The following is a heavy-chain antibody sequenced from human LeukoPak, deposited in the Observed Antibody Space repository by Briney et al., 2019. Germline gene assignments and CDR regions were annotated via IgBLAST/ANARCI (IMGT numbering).Heavy chain of an antibody. D-gene: IGHD6-19*01. CDR3: AKESRIAVAALDAFDI. CDR1: RFTFSNYW. J-gene: IGHJ3*02. Sequence: GGSLRLSCAASRFTFSNYWMSWVRQAPGKGLEWVANMKQDGSEINYVDSVKGRFTISRDNAKNSLYLQMNSLRAEDTAVYYCAKESRIAVAALDAFDIWGQGTMVTVSS. CDR2: MKQDGSEI. V-gene: IGHV3-7*03.